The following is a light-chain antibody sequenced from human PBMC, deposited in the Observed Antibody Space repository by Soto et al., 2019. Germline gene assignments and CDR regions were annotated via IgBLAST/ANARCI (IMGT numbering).Light chain of an antibody. CDR2: SAS. CDR1: QAMSTY. CDR3: QQLNGYQLA. J-gene: IGKJ4*01. Sequence: DIQLTQSPSFLSAFVGDTVTITCRASQAMSTYLAWYQQKPGKDPKLLIRSASTLQSGVPPTFSGGGSGTEFTLTISTLQPDDSGIYYCQQLNGYQLAFGGGTNVEIK. V-gene: IGKV1-9*01.